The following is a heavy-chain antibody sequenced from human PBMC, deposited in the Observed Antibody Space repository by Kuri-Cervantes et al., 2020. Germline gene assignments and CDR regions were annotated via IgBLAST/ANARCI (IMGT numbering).Heavy chain of an antibody. CDR3: AKGAAAGTNY. CDR2: IYSGGST. J-gene: IGHJ4*02. V-gene: IGHV3-66*01. D-gene: IGHD6-13*01. Sequence: GESLKISCAASGFTVNSNYMSWVRQAPGKGLEWVSIIYSGGSTYYADSVKGRFTISRDNSKNTLSLQMNSLRAEDTAVYYCAKGAAAGTNYWGQGTLVTVSS. CDR1: GFTVNSNY.